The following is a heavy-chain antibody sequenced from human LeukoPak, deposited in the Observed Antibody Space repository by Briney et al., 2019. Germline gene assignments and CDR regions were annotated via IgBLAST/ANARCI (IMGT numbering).Heavy chain of an antibody. Sequence: SETLSLTCTVSGYSISSGYYWGWIRQPPGKGLEWIGSIYYSGSTYYNPSLKSRVTISVDTSKNQFSLKLSSVTAADTAVYYCARVPVGYDFWSGYRTHFDYWGQGTLVTVSS. CDR3: ARVPVGYDFWSGYRTHFDY. V-gene: IGHV4-38-2*02. J-gene: IGHJ4*02. D-gene: IGHD3-3*01. CDR1: GYSISSGYY. CDR2: IYYSGST.